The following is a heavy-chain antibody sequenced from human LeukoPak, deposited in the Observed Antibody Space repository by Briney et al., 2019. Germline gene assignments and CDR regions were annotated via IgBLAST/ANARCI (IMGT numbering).Heavy chain of an antibody. CDR3: ARRAVTKVYYYYMDV. J-gene: IGHJ6*03. V-gene: IGHV3-11*01. Sequence: GGSLRLSCAASGFTFSDYYMSWIRQAPGKGLEWVSYISSSGSTIYYADSVKGRFTISRGNAKNSLYLQMNSLRAEDTAVYYCARRAVTKVYYYYMDVWGKGTTVTVSS. CDR1: GFTFSDYY. CDR2: ISSSGSTI. D-gene: IGHD4-11*01.